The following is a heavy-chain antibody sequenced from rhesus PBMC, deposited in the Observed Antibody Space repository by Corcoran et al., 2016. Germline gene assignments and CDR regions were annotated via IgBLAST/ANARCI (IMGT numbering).Heavy chain of an antibody. CDR2: IACSRST. D-gene: IGHD4-23*01. CDR3: ARSYSNDFDY. Sequence: QVQLQESGPGLVKPSETLSLTCAVSGYSISSGYYWSWIRQPPGKGLEWIGYIACSRSTSYNPSLKIRVTISRDTSKNQFSLKLSSVTAADTAVYYCARSYSNDFDYWGQGVLVTVSS. J-gene: IGHJ4*01. V-gene: IGHV4-122*02. CDR1: GYSISSGYY.